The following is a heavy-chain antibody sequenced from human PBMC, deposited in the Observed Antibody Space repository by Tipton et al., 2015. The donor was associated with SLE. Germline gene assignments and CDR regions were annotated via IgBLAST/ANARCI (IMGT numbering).Heavy chain of an antibody. CDR1: GGSLSGDTYY. CDR2: IFTSGNT. V-gene: IGHV4-61*02. Sequence: TLSLTCTVSGGSLSGDTYYWSWIRQPAGEGLEWIGRIFTSGNTNYNPSLKSRVTISVDTSKNQFSLELSSVTAADTAVYYCARGCSSSTCEPFCFFGRDVWRQGTTVTVSS. CDR3: ARGCSSSTCEPFCFFGRDV. D-gene: IGHD2-2*01. J-gene: IGHJ6*02.